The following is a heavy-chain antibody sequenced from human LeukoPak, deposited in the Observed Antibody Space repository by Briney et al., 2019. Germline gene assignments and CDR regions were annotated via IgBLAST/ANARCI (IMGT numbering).Heavy chain of an antibody. Sequence: GGSLRLSCAASGFTFSSYEMNWVRQAPGKGLEWVSYISSSGSTIYYADSVKGRFTISRDNAKNSLYLQMNSLRAEDTAVYYCARDSQWLAHFDYWGQGTLVTVSS. CDR2: ISSSGSTI. CDR1: GFTFSSYE. J-gene: IGHJ4*02. V-gene: IGHV3-48*03. CDR3: ARDSQWLAHFDY. D-gene: IGHD6-19*01.